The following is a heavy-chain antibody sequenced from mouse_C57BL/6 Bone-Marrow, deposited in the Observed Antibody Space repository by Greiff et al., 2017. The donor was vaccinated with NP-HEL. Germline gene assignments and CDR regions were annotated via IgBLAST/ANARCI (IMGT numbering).Heavy chain of an antibody. CDR3: ARDRNLAWFAY. CDR2: ISYDGSH. Sequence: EVQLQESGPGLVKPSQSLSLTCSVTGYSITSGYYWNWIRQFPGNKLEWMGYISYDGSHNYNPSLKNRISITRDTSKNQFFLKLNSVTTEDTATYYCARDRNLAWFAYWGQGTLVTVSA. V-gene: IGHV3-6*01. CDR1: GYSITSGYY. J-gene: IGHJ3*01.